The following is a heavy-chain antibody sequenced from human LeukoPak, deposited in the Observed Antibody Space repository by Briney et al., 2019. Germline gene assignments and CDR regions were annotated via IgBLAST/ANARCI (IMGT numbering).Heavy chain of an antibody. Sequence: PGGSLRLSCAASGFTFSSYSMNWVRQAPGKGLEWVSSISSSSSYIYYADSVKGRFTISRDNAKNSLYLQMNSLRAEDTAVYYCARVGYSSGWYGGYYYYGMDVWGQGTTVTVSS. CDR1: GFTFSSYS. CDR2: ISSSSSYI. J-gene: IGHJ6*01. V-gene: IGHV3-21*01. D-gene: IGHD6-19*01. CDR3: ARVGYSSGWYGGYYYYGMDV.